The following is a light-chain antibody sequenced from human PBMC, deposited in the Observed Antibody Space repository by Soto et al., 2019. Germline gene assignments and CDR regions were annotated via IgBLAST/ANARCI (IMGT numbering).Light chain of an antibody. CDR3: HQYSSSPLT. V-gene: IGKV3-20*01. CDR2: GAF. Sequence: EIVLTQSPGTLSLSPGERATLSCRASQTVRNNYLAWYQQKPGQAPRLFIYGAFNRATGIPDRFSGSGSGTDFTLTISRLEPEDFAVYYCHQYSSSPLTLGGGTKGDIK. CDR1: QTVRNNY. J-gene: IGKJ4*01.